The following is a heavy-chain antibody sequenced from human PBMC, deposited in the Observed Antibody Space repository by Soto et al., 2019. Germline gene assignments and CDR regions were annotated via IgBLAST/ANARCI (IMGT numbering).Heavy chain of an antibody. V-gene: IGHV3-23*01. CDR3: VCVELSANWFDP. CDR2: ISGSGGST. J-gene: IGHJ5*02. D-gene: IGHD1-7*01. CDR1: GFTFSSYA. Sequence: EVQLLESGGGLVQPGGSLRLSCAASGFTFSSYAMSWVRQAPGKGLEWVSAISGSGGSTYYADSVKGRFTISRDNSKNTLYLQMNSLRAEDTAVYYRVCVELSANWFDPWGQGTLVTVSS.